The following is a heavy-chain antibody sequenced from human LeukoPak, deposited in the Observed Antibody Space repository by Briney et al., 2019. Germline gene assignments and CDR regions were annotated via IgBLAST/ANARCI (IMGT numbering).Heavy chain of an antibody. V-gene: IGHV5-51*01. D-gene: IGHD3-10*01. CDR1: GYSFADYW. Sequence: GESLKISCKASGYSFADYWIGWVRQMPGKGLEWMGIIYPGDSDTRYSPSFQGQVTISADKSISTAYLQWSSPKASDTAIYYCARADQLRWFGDPRRPYYYGLDVWGQGTTVTVSS. CDR2: IYPGDSDT. J-gene: IGHJ6*02. CDR3: ARADQLRWFGDPRRPYYYGLDV.